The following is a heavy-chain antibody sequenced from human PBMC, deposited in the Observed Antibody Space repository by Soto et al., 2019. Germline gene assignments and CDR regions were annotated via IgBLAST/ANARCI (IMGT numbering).Heavy chain of an antibody. V-gene: IGHV4-31*03. D-gene: IGHD5-12*01. Sequence: QVQLQESDAGLVKASQTLSLTCTVSGGSVSSGAYYWTWIRQRPGKGLEWIGYTYYSGSTYYSPCLKSRLSISLETSKNQFSLRLSSVTAADTAMYYCARARLRAVYAFDIWGQGTMVTVSS. CDR1: GGSVSSGAYY. J-gene: IGHJ3*02. CDR3: ARARLRAVYAFDI. CDR2: TYYSGST.